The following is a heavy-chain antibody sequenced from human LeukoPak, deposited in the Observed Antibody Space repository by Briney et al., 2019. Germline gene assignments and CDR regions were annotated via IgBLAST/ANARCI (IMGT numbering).Heavy chain of an antibody. J-gene: IGHJ2*01. V-gene: IGHV3-23*01. CDR3: EKERATFLTTGWYFDL. CDR1: VFTLRNFG. D-gene: IGHD4-17*01. CDR2: ISVSGSTT. Sequence: GGSLRHSPAASVFTLRNFGITWVRPVPGRGRERISPISVSGSTTHNTHTLRGRFTISPDKPKSTQCLHMRSLRDVETPLYYCEKERATFLTTGWYFDLWGRGTLVTVSS.